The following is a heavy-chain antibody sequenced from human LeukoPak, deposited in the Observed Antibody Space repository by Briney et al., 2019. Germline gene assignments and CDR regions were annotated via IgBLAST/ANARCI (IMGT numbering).Heavy chain of an antibody. V-gene: IGHV1-69*01. Sequence: GASVKVSCKASGGTFSSYDISWVRQAPGQGLEWMGGIIPIFGMTNYAQKFQGRVTISADESTSTAYMELSSLRSEDTAVYYCARGKSGRDGYKAIAAENDAFDIWGQGTMVTVSS. CDR1: GGTFSSYD. CDR2: IIPIFGMT. D-gene: IGHD5-24*01. J-gene: IGHJ3*02. CDR3: ARGKSGRDGYKAIAAENDAFDI.